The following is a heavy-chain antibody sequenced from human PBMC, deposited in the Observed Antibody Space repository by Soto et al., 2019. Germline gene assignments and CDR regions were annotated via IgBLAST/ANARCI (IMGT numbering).Heavy chain of an antibody. V-gene: IGHV4-38-2*02. Sequence: SETLSLTCTVSGYSISSGYYWGWIRQPPGKGLEWIGSIYHSGSTYYNPSLKSRVTISVDTSKNQFSLKLSSVTAADTAVYYCASGSSMIVVVITSGVDAFDIWGQGTMVTVSS. CDR2: IYHSGST. CDR3: ASGSSMIVVVITSGVDAFDI. CDR1: GYSISSGYY. J-gene: IGHJ3*02. D-gene: IGHD3-22*01.